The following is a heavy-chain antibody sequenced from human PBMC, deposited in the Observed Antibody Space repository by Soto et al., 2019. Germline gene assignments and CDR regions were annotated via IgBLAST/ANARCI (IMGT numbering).Heavy chain of an antibody. CDR2: IIPIFGTA. Sequence: SVNVSCKASVGTFSSDAISWVRQAPGQGLEWMRGIIPIFGTANYAQKFQGGVTITADESTSTAYMELSSLRSEDTAVYYCARDVTPVVTGRTDAFDIWGQGTMVTVSS. D-gene: IGHD2-15*01. V-gene: IGHV1-69*13. CDR3: ARDVTPVVTGRTDAFDI. CDR1: VGTFSSDA. J-gene: IGHJ3*02.